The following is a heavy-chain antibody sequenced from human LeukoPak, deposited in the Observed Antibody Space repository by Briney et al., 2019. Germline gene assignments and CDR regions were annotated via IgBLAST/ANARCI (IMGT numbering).Heavy chain of an antibody. D-gene: IGHD1-7*01. CDR2: ISYDGTNK. J-gene: IGHJ4*02. V-gene: IGHV3-30-3*01. Sequence: GSLRLSCAASGFTFSSHAMHWVRQAPGKELEWVVAISYDGTNKYYADSVKGRFTISRDNSKNTLYLQMNSLRAEDSAVYYCARDQNYSFDCWGQGTLVTVSS. CDR3: ARDQNYSFDC. CDR1: GFTFSSHA.